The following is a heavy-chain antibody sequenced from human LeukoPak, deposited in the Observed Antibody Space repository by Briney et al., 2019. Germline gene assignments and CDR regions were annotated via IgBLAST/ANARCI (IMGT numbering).Heavy chain of an antibody. CDR3: ARGFGAWIFGMVRLIPYMDV. CDR1: GYTFTSYD. CDR2: MNPNSGNT. J-gene: IGHJ6*03. D-gene: IGHD3-3*01. V-gene: IGHV1-8*01. Sequence: ASVKVSCKASGYTFTSYDINWVRQATGRGLEWMGWMNPNSGNTGYAQKFQGRVTMARNASISTAYMELSRLRSEDTDVYYCARGFGAWIFGMVRLIPYMDVWGKGTTVTVSS.